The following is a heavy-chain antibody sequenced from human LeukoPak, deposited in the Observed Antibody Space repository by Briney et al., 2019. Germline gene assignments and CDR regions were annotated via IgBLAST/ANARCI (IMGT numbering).Heavy chain of an antibody. V-gene: IGHV3-21*01. Sequence: GGSLRLSCAASGFTFISYSMNWVRRAPEKGLEWVSSISSSGNYIYYADSVKGRFTISRDNAKNSLYLQMDSLRAEDTAVYYCARGFFRGYGGNDAFDIWGQGTMVTVSS. CDR2: ISSSGNYI. J-gene: IGHJ3*02. CDR3: ARGFFRGYGGNDAFDI. CDR1: GFTFISYS. D-gene: IGHD3-10*01.